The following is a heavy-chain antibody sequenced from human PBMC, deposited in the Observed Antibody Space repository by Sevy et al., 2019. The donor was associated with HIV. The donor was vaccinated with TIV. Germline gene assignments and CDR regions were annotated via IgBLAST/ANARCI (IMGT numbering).Heavy chain of an antibody. D-gene: IGHD4-17*01. CDR3: ARDQHDYAGTLRTGWFDP. Sequence: GGSLRLSCAASGFTFSSYAMHWVRQAPGKGLEWVAVISYDGSNKYYADSVKGRFTISRDNSKNTLSLQVKSLRTEDTAVYYCARDQHDYAGTLRTGWFDPWGQGTLVTVSS. J-gene: IGHJ5*02. V-gene: IGHV3-30-3*01. CDR2: ISYDGSNK. CDR1: GFTFSSYA.